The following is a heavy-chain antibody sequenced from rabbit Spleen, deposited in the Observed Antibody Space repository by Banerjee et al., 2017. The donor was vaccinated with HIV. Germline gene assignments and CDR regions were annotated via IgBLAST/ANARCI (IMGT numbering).Heavy chain of an antibody. CDR2: IAGSSSGFT. CDR1: GFSFSSSDY. V-gene: IGHV1S40*01. Sequence: QSLEESGGDLVKPGSSLTLTCTASGFSFSSSDYICWVRQAPGKGLVWITCIAGSSSGFTYSATWAKGRFTCSKTSSTTVTLQVTSLTAADTATYFCARLFAYAGYAGFGYATLDYFNLWGPGPLVTVS. J-gene: IGHJ4*01. D-gene: IGHD6-1*01. CDR3: ARLFAYAGYAGFGYATLDYFNL.